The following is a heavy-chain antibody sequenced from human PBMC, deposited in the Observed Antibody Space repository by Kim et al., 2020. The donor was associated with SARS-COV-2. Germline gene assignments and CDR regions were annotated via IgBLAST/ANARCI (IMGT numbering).Heavy chain of an antibody. CDR2: IYPGDSDT. CDR1: GYSFTSYW. J-gene: IGHJ6*03. V-gene: IGHV5-51*01. CDR3: ARQVLHLHTPYYYYYMDV. Sequence: GESLKISCKGSGYSFTSYWIGWVRQMPGKGLEWMGIIYPGDSDTRYSPSFQGQVTISADKSISTAYLQWSSLKASDTAMYYCARQVLHLHTPYYYYYMDVWGKGTTVTVSS.